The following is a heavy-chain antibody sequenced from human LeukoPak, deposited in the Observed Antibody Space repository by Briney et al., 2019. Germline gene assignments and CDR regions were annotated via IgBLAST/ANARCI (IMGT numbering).Heavy chain of an antibody. CDR2: IYYSGST. J-gene: IGHJ3*02. CDR3: ARETYYYDSSGPLDI. V-gene: IGHV4-39*07. D-gene: IGHD3-22*01. CDR1: GGSISSSSYY. Sequence: SETLSLTCTVSGGSISSSSYYWGWIRQPPGKGLEWIGSIYYSGSTNYNPSLKSRVTISVDKSKNQFSLKLSSVTAADTAVYYCARETYYYDSSGPLDIWGQGTMVTVSS.